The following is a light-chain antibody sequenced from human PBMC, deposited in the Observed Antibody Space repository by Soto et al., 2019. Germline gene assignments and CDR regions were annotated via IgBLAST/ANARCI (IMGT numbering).Light chain of an antibody. V-gene: IGKV3-15*01. J-gene: IGKJ2*01. Sequence: EIVMTQSPATLSVSPEERATLSCRASQSVSANLAWYQQKPGQAPRLLIYGASARATGIPARFSGSWSGTEFTLTISSLQSEDFAVYYCQQYNNWPPYTFGQGTKLEIK. CDR2: GAS. CDR3: QQYNNWPPYT. CDR1: QSVSAN.